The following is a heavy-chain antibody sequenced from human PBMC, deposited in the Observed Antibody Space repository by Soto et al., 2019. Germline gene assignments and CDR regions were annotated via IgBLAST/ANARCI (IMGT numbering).Heavy chain of an antibody. Sequence: EVQLLESGGGLEQPGGSLRLSCVGSGHTFHNYAMTWVRQAPGKGLEWVSGISGSGGSTYYADSVRGRFTISRDDSKNTLYLQMNSLRAEDTAVYYCAKVSRGIGVVPAALPWGQGTLVTVSS. J-gene: IGHJ4*02. CDR3: AKVSRGIGVVPAALP. CDR1: GHTFHNYA. D-gene: IGHD2-2*01. CDR2: ISGSGGST. V-gene: IGHV3-23*01.